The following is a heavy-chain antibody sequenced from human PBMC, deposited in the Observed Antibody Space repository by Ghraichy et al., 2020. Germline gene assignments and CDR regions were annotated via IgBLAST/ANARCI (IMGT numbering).Heavy chain of an antibody. CDR3: ARHTASDAFDL. V-gene: IGHV4-4*09. CDR1: GGPISSYY. Sequence: GGPISSYYWSWIRQPPGKRLEWIGFIYTSGSTNYSPSLKSRVRMSVDTSKNQFSVRLSSVTAADTAVYYCARHTASDAFDLWGQGTMVTVSS. CDR2: IYTSGST. D-gene: IGHD5-18*01. J-gene: IGHJ3*01.